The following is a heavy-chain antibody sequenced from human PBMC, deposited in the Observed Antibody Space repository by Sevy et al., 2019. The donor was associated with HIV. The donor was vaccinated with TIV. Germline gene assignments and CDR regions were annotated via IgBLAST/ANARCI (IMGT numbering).Heavy chain of an antibody. D-gene: IGHD5-18*01. CDR1: GFTVSNYW. Sequence: GGSLRLSCVASGFTVSNYWMNWVRQAPGMGLEWVAKIKEDGKETYYVDSVKGRFTISRDNAKNSLYLQMTSLRAEDTPVYYCARDKNSAMVTPFDFWGQGTLVTVSS. CDR3: ARDKNSAMVTPFDF. V-gene: IGHV3-7*03. J-gene: IGHJ4*02. CDR2: IKEDGKET.